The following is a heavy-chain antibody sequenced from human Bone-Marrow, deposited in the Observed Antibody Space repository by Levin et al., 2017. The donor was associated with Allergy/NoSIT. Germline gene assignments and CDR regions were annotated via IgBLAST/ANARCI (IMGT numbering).Heavy chain of an antibody. CDR3: AKAHIVVIPAAIRSFDY. J-gene: IGHJ4*02. V-gene: IGHV3-23*01. CDR2: ISGGGGST. D-gene: IGHD2-2*01. Sequence: GGSLRLSCAASGFSFSSYAMSWVRQAPGKGLEWVSAISGGGGSTYYADAAKGRFTIPRDNSKNTPYFQRNSLRVEDTALYYCAKAHIVVIPAAIRSFDYWGQGTLVTVSS. CDR1: GFSFSSYA.